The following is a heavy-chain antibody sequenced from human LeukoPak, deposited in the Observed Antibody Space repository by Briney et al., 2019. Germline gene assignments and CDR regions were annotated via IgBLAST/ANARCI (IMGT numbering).Heavy chain of an antibody. CDR2: IYYSGST. J-gene: IGHJ4*02. CDR3: ARVNFVVSGSYSYFDY. D-gene: IGHD3-10*01. V-gene: IGHV4-59*01. Sequence: SETLSLTCTVSGGSISSYYWSWIRQPPGEGLEWIGYIYYSGSTNYNPSLKSRVTMSVDTSKNQFSLKLSSVTAADTAVYYCARVNFVVSGSYSYFDYWGQGTLVTVSS. CDR1: GGSISSYY.